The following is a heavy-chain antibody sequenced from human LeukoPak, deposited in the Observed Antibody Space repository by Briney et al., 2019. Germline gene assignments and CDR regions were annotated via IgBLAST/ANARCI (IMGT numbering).Heavy chain of an antibody. Sequence: KSSETLSLTCAVYGGSFSGYYWSWIRQPPGKGLEWIGEINHSGSTNYNPSLKSRVTISVDTSKNQFSLKLSSVTAADTAVYYCARGPRRIAARPYYYYYGMDVWGQGTTVTVSS. V-gene: IGHV4-34*01. D-gene: IGHD6-6*01. CDR2: INHSGST. CDR3: ARGPRRIAARPYYYYYGMDV. CDR1: GGSFSGYY. J-gene: IGHJ6*02.